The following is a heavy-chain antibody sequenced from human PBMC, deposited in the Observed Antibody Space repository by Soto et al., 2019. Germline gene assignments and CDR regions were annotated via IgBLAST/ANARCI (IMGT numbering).Heavy chain of an antibody. V-gene: IGHV1-69*13. D-gene: IGHD1-1*01. CDR1: GGTFSSYA. J-gene: IGHJ6*02. CDR3: ARSPNLKRNPKSPYGRAV. CDR2: IIPIFGTA. Sequence: ASVKVSCKASGGTFSSYAISWVRQAPGQGLEWMGGIIPIFGTANYAQKFQGRVTITADESTSTAYMELSSLRSEDTVVYYCARSPNLKRNPKSPYGRAVGAQGTTATVSS.